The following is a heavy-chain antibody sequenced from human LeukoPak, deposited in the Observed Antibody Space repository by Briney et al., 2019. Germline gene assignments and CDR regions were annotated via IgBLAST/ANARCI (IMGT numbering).Heavy chain of an antibody. CDR3: AVTYYYDSSGLDY. V-gene: IGHV3-30*02. CDR2: IRYDGSNK. D-gene: IGHD3-22*01. Sequence: PGGSLRLSCAASGFTFSSYGMHWVRQAPGKGLEWVAFIRYDGSNKYYADSVKGRFTISRDNSKNTLYLQMNSLRAEDTAMYYCAVTYYYDSSGLDYWGQGTLVTVSS. CDR1: GFTFSSYG. J-gene: IGHJ4*02.